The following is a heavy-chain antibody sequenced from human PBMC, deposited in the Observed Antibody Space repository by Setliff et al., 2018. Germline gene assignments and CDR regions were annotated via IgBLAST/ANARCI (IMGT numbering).Heavy chain of an antibody. Sequence: SVKVSCKASGGTFSSYVISWVREAPGQGLEWMGGIIPMFGTNYAQKFQGRVTITADESTSTAYMELSSLGSEDTAVYDCAGGQPLVRKYYYYMDVWGKGTTVTVSS. CDR2: IIPMFGT. CDR3: AGGQPLVRKYYYYMDV. D-gene: IGHD3-10*01. J-gene: IGHJ6*03. CDR1: GGTFSSYV. V-gene: IGHV1-69*13.